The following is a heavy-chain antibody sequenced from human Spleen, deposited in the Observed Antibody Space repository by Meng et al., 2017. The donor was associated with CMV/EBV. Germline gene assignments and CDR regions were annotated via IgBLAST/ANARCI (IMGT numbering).Heavy chain of an antibody. V-gene: IGHV3-20*04. CDR3: ARDIRGSDYYYGMDV. CDR2: MNWNGGRT. J-gene: IGHJ6*02. CDR1: GFTFDDYG. Sequence: GESLKISCAASGFTFDDYGMSWVRQAPGRGLEWVSGMNWNGGRTYYADSVKGRFTISRDNARNSLLLQMNSLRVEDTAVYYCARDIRGSDYYYGMDVWGQGTTVTVSS. D-gene: IGHD3-10*01.